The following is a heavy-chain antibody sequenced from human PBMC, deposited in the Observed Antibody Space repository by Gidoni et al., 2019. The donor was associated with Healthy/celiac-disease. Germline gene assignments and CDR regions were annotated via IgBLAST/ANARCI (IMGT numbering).Heavy chain of an antibody. J-gene: IGHJ6*02. CDR1: GFTFSSYG. Sequence: QVQMVESGGGVVQPGRSLRLSCAASGFTFSSYGLLWGRQAPGQGLEWVAVIWYDGSNKYCADSVQGRFTISRDNSKNTLYLQMNSLRAEDTAVYYCARYSNYGVSSYYYYYGMDVWGQGTTVTVSS. D-gene: IGHD4-4*01. V-gene: IGHV3-33*01. CDR3: ARYSNYGVSSYYYYYGMDV. CDR2: IWYDGSNK.